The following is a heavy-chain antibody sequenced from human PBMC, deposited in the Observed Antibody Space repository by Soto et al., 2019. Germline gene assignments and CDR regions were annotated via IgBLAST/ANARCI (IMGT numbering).Heavy chain of an antibody. Sequence: PSETLSLTCTVSGGSISSDYWSWIRQPPGKGLEWIGYIYYGGSTHSNPSLKSRVIISLDTSKNTVSLHMNSLRAEDTALYYCAKDRPRRTSGYFFDYWGQGTPVTVS. V-gene: IGHV4-59*12. J-gene: IGHJ4*02. CDR3: AKDRPRRTSGYFFDY. CDR2: IYYGGST. CDR1: GGSISSDY. D-gene: IGHD1-1*01.